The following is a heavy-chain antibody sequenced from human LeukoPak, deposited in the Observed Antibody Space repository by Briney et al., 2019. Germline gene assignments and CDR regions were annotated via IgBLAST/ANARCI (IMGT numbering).Heavy chain of an antibody. J-gene: IGHJ3*02. CDR1: GGSISSYY. CDR3: ARGPSPYAFDI. V-gene: IGHV4-38-2*02. Sequence: SETLSLTCTVSGGSISSYYWSWIRQPPGKGLEWIGSIYHSGSTYYNPSLKSRVTISVDTSKNQFSLKLSSVTAADTAVYYCARGPSPYAFDIWGQGTMVTVSS. CDR2: IYHSGST.